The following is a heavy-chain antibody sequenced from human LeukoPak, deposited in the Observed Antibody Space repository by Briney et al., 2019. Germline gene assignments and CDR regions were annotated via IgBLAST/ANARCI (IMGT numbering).Heavy chain of an antibody. V-gene: IGHV1-69*06. D-gene: IGHD5-24*01. CDR3: ARAALGVEMATITD. CDR2: IIPIFGTA. Sequence: ASVKVSCKASGGTFSSYAISWVRQAPGQGLEWMGGIIPIFGTANYAQKFQGRVTITADKSTSTAYIELSRLRSDDTAVYYCARAALGVEMATITDWGQGTLVTVSS. CDR1: GGTFSSYA. J-gene: IGHJ4*02.